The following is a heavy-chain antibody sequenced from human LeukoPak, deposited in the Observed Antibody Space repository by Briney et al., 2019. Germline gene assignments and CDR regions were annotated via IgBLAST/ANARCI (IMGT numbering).Heavy chain of an antibody. D-gene: IGHD3-10*01. CDR3: ARHKGPGFGECFDP. J-gene: IGHJ5*02. Sequence: SETLSLTCIVSGGSITSSSYPWGWIRQPPGKGLEWIGSIYYNGRTDDNPSLRSRLTLSIDRSKKQFSLRLYSVTAADTAVYYCARHKGPGFGECFDPWGQGTLVTVSS. CDR1: GGSITSSSYP. V-gene: IGHV4-39*01. CDR2: IYYNGRT.